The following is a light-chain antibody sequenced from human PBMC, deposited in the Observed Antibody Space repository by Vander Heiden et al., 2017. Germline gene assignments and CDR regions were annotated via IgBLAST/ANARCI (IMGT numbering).Light chain of an antibody. CDR2: AAN. CDR1: KDFSTH. J-gene: IGKJ1*01. V-gene: IGKV1-39*01. Sequence: EIDLPQSPSSLYVSVGDRVTITCRANKDFSTHLNWYQQRTGKAPNLLIFAANTLQTGVPSTFSGSGSGTDFTLTITSLQAEHVATYYCQQSLSSPWTFGQGTKVEI. CDR3: QQSLSSPWT.